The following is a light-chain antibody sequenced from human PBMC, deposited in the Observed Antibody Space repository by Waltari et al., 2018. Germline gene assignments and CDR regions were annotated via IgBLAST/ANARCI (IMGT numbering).Light chain of an antibody. CDR2: LNTDGSH. J-gene: IGLJ2*01. CDR3: QTWGTGIRV. V-gene: IGLV4-69*01. Sequence: QLVLTQSPSASASLGPPATPTCTLSSGHSSYAIAWNQQQPEKGPRYLMKLNTDGSHSKGDGIPDRFSGSSSGAERYLTISSLQSEDEADYYCQTWGTGIRVFGGGTKLTVL. CDR1: SGHSSYA.